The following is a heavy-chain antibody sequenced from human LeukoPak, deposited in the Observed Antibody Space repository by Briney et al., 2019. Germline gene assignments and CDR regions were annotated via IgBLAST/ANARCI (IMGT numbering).Heavy chain of an antibody. CDR2: ISYVGSNK. V-gene: IGHV3-30-3*01. CDR1: GFTFSSYA. J-gene: IGHJ4*02. Sequence: GGSLRLSCAASGFTFSSYAMHWVHQAPGKGLEWVAVISYVGSNKYYADSVKGRFTISRDNSKNTLYLQMNSLRAEDTAVYYCARAVVVPAAIGLWGQGTLVTVSS. D-gene: IGHD2-2*02. CDR3: ARAVVVPAAIGL.